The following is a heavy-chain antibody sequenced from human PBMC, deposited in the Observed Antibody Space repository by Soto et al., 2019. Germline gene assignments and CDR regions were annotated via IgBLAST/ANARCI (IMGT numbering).Heavy chain of an antibody. J-gene: IGHJ5*02. Sequence: PSETLSLTCTVSGGSISSGGYYWSWIRQHPGKGLEWIGYIYYSGSTYYNPSLKSPVTISVDTSKNQFSLKLSSVTAADTAVYYCARVPYSSSSSSVEVNWFDPWGQGTLVTVSS. D-gene: IGHD6-6*01. CDR2: IYYSGST. CDR3: ARVPYSSSSSSVEVNWFDP. CDR1: GGSISSGGYY. V-gene: IGHV4-31*01.